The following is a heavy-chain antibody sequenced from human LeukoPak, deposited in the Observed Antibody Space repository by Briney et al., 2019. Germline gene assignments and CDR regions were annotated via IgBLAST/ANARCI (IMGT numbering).Heavy chain of an antibody. CDR2: IYYSGSA. J-gene: IGHJ4*02. Sequence: SETLSLTCTVSGGSISSYYWSWIRQPPRKGLEWIGYIYYSGSANYNPSLKSRVTISVDTSKNQFSLKLSSVTAADTAVYYCARVHYDSSGYPFDYWGQGTLVTVSS. CDR3: ARVHYDSSGYPFDY. CDR1: GGSISSYY. V-gene: IGHV4-59*01. D-gene: IGHD3-22*01.